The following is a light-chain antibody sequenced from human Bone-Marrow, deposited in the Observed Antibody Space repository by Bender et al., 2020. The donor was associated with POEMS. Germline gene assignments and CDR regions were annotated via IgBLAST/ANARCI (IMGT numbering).Light chain of an antibody. CDR2: DVG. Sequence: QSALTQPASVSGSPGQTITISCSGVSSDIGGDNYVSWYQHHSGKAPTLTIYDVGYRPSGVSNRFSGSKSGNTDSLTISELQAEDEADYYCCSYAGRSTFVFGGGTKLTVL. J-gene: IGLJ3*02. CDR1: SSDIGGDNY. CDR3: CSYAGRSTFV. V-gene: IGLV2-14*03.